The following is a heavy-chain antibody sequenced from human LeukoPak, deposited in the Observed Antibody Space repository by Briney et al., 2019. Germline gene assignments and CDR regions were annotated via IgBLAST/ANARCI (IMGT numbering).Heavy chain of an antibody. V-gene: IGHV3-30*03. J-gene: IGHJ4*02. CDR1: GFTFSSYG. CDR3: ARENYGDLYFDY. D-gene: IGHD4-17*01. Sequence: GGSLRLSCTASGFTFSSYGMHWVRQAPGKGLEWVTVISYDGRNKYYADSVKGRFTISRDNSKNTLYLQMNGLRAEDAAVYYCARENYGDLYFDYWGQGTLVTVSS. CDR2: ISYDGRNK.